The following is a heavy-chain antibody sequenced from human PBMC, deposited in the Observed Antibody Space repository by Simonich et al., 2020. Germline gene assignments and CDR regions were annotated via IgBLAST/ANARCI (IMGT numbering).Heavy chain of an antibody. CDR2: ISSSSSYI. J-gene: IGHJ4*02. D-gene: IGHD3-10*01. CDR3: ARDTSYYGSGSYYFDY. CDR1: GFTFSSYS. V-gene: IGHV3-21*01. Sequence: GGGLVKPGGSLRLSCAASGFTFSSYSMNWVRQAPGKGLKWVSSISSSSSYIYYAESVKGRFTISRDNAKNSLYLQMNSLRAEDTAVYYCARDTSYYGSGSYYFDYWGQGTLVTVSS.